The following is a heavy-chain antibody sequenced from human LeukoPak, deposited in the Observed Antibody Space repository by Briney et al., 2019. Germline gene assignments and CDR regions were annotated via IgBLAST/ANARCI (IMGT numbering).Heavy chain of an antibody. CDR3: AKRSLELPDY. V-gene: IGHV3-30*02. D-gene: IGHD1-7*01. Sequence: GGTLRLSCAASGFTFNDYIMHWVDQAPGKGLEWVACIRSDGSNNYYADSVKRRFTITRDNSKNTLYLKINSMRPEDTAVYYCAKRSLELPDYWGQGILVTVSS. CDR2: IRSDGSNN. CDR1: GFTFNDYI. J-gene: IGHJ4*02.